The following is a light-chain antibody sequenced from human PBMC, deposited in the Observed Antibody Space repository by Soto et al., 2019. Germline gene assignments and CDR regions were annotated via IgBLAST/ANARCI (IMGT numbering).Light chain of an antibody. CDR3: QQYGSSPPIT. CDR1: QSVDSH. J-gene: IGKJ5*01. V-gene: IGKV3-15*01. CDR2: GAS. Sequence: EILMTQSPATLSVSPGDGATITCSASQSVDSHLAWYQQKPGQAPRLLIYGASTRATGIPARFSGSGSGTEFTLTISSLQSEDFAVYYCQQYGSSPPITFGQGTRLEIK.